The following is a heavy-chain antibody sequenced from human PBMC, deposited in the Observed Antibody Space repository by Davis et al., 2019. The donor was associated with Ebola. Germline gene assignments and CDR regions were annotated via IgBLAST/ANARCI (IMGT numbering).Heavy chain of an antibody. D-gene: IGHD7-27*01. CDR3: ARRRTSAGDGYFDY. V-gene: IGHV4-38-2*01. CDR1: GYSISSGYY. J-gene: IGHJ4*02. Sequence: SETLSLTCAVSGYSISSGYYWSWIRQPPGKGLEWIGYIYYSGSTNYNPSLKSRVTISVDTSKNQFSLKLSSVTAADTAVYYCARRRTSAGDGYFDYWGQGTLVTVSS. CDR2: IYYSGST.